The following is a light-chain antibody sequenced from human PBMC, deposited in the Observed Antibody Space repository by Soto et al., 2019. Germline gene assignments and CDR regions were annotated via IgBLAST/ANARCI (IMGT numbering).Light chain of an antibody. CDR1: QSISSY. Sequence: EIQMTQSPSSLSASVGDRVTITCRASQSISSYLNWYQQKPGKAPKLLIYAASSLQSGVPSRFSGSGSGTDFTLTISSLQPEDSATDYCQQSYKTTWTFGQGTKVEIK. J-gene: IGKJ1*01. V-gene: IGKV1-39*01. CDR2: AAS. CDR3: QQSYKTTWT.